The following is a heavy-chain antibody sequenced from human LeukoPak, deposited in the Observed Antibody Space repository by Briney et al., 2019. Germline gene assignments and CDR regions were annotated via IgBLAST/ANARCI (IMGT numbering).Heavy chain of an antibody. J-gene: IGHJ6*02. CDR3: ARDRLKLAYCGGDCLGQGMDV. D-gene: IGHD2-21*02. V-gene: IGHV1-69*13. CDR1: GGTLISYA. CDR2: IIPIFGTA. Sequence: GASVKVSCKASGGTLISYAISWVRQAPGQGLEWMGGIIPIFGTANYAQKFQGRVTITADESTSTAYMELSSLRSDGTAVHYCARDRLKLAYCGGDCLGQGMDVWGQGTTVTVSS.